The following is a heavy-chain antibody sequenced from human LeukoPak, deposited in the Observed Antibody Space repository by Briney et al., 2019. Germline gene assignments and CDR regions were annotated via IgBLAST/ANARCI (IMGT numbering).Heavy chain of an antibody. CDR3: ASDFTY. V-gene: IGHV4-4*07. Sequence: SETLSLTCTVSGGSMSSDYWGWIRQPAGKGLEWVGLIYTSGRTNYNPSLKSRLTMSVDTSKSQFSLKLNSVTAADTAVYYCASDFTYWGQGTLVTVSS. J-gene: IGHJ4*02. CDR1: GGSMSSDY. CDR2: IYTSGRT.